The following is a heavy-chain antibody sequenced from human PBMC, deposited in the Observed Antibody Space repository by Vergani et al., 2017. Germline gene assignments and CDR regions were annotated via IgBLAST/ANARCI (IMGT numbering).Heavy chain of an antibody. V-gene: IGHV5-10-1*03. CDR2: IDPSDSYT. CDR3: ACSSTSCHNLDYFDY. CDR1: GYSFTSYW. J-gene: IGHJ4*02. Sequence: EVQLVQSGAEVKKPGESLRISCKGSGYSFTSYWISWVRQMPGKGLEWMGRIDPSDSYTNYSPSFQGHVTISADQSISTAYLQWSSLKASDTAMYYCACSSTSCHNLDYFDYWGQGTLVTVSS. D-gene: IGHD2-2*01.